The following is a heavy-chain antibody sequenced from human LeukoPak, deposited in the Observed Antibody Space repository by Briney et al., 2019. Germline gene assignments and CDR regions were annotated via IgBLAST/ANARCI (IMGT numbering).Heavy chain of an antibody. CDR1: GGSISSYY. V-gene: IGHV4-59*08. CDR2: IYYSGST. D-gene: IGHD5-24*01. J-gene: IGHJ4*02. CDR3: ARGRDGYNFLNRGEYYYFDY. Sequence: SETLSLTCTVSGGSISSYYWSWIRQPPGKGLEWIGYIYYSGSTNYNPSLKSRVTISVDTSKNQFSLKLNSVTAADTAVYYCARGRDGYNFLNRGEYYYFDYWGQGTLVTVSS.